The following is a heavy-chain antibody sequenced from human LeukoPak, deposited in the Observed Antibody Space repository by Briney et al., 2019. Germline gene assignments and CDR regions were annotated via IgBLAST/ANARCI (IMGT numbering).Heavy chain of an antibody. CDR2: ISGSGGST. CDR3: AKDLSLAVGDYFDY. V-gene: IGHV3-23*01. Sequence: SGGSLRLSCAASGFTFSSYAMNWVRQAPGEGLEWVSAISGSGGSTYYADSVKGRFTISRDNSKNTLYLQMNSLRAEDTAVYYCAKDLSLAVGDYFDYWGQGTLVTVSS. J-gene: IGHJ4*02. D-gene: IGHD1-26*01. CDR1: GFTFSSYA.